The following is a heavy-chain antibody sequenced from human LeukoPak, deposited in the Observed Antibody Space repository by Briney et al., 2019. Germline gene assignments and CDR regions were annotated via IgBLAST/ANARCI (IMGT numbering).Heavy chain of an antibody. CDR3: ARPTTKSLVGATVN. V-gene: IGHV7-4-1*02. CDR1: GYTFTSYA. CDR2: INTNTGNP. D-gene: IGHD1-26*01. J-gene: IGHJ4*02. Sequence: ASVKVSCKASGYTFTSYAMSWVRQAPGQGLEWMGWINTNTGNPTYAQGFTGRFVFSLDTSVSTAYLQISSLKAEDTAVYYCARPTTKSLVGATVNWGQGTLVTVSS.